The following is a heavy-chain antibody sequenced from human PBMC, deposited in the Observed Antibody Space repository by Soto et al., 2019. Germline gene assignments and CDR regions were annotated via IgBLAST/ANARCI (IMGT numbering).Heavy chain of an antibody. V-gene: IGHV4-59*08. J-gene: IGHJ4*02. CDR1: GGSISSYY. D-gene: IGHD5-12*01. CDR3: ARHDPLVATIYFDY. Sequence: SETLSLTCTVCGGSISSYYWSWIRQPPGKGLEWIGYIYYSGSTNYNPSLKSRVTISVDTSKNQFSLKLSSVTAADTAVYYCARHDPLVATIYFDYWGQGTLVTVSS. CDR2: IYYSGST.